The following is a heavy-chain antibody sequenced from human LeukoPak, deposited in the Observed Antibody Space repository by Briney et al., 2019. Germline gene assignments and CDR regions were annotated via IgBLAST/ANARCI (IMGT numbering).Heavy chain of an antibody. V-gene: IGHV3-7*01. CDR3: ARDYYDSSGYYYFDY. CDR2: IKQDGSEK. J-gene: IGHJ4*02. Sequence: GRSLRLSCAASGFTFSSYWMSWVRQAPGKGLEWGANIKQDGSEKYYVDSVKGRFTISRDNAKNSLYLQMNSLRAEDTAVYYCARDYYDSSGYYYFDYWGQGTLVTVSS. CDR1: GFTFSSYW. D-gene: IGHD3-22*01.